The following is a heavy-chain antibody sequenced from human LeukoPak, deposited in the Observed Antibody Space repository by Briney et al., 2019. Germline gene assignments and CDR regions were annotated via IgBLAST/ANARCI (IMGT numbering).Heavy chain of an antibody. Sequence: LETLSLTCTVSGGSIRSSSYYWGWIRQPPGKGLEWIGSIYYSGSTYYNPSLKSRVTISVDTSKNQFSLKLTSVTAADTAVYYCASYSGYNSGWYWAYWGQGTLVTVSS. V-gene: IGHV4-39*01. J-gene: IGHJ4*02. CDR2: IYYSGST. D-gene: IGHD6-19*01. CDR3: ASYSGYNSGWYWAY. CDR1: GGSIRSSSYY.